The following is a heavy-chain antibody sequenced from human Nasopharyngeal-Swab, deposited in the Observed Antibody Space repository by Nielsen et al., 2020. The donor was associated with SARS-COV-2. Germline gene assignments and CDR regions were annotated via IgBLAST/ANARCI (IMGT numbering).Heavy chain of an antibody. V-gene: IGHV3-7*01. D-gene: IGHD4-11*01. CDR3: AREFSKDYSNYYYGMDV. Sequence: GESLKISCAASGFTFSSYWMSWVRQAPGKGLEWVANIKQDGSEKYYVDSVKGRFTISRDNAKNSLYLQMNSLRAEDTAVYYCAREFSKDYSNYYYGMDVWGQGTTVTVSS. J-gene: IGHJ6*02. CDR2: IKQDGSEK. CDR1: GFTFSSYW.